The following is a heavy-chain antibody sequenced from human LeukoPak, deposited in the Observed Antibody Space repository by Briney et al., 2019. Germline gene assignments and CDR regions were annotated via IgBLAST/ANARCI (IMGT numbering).Heavy chain of an antibody. CDR1: GFSFSSYT. CDR2: ISSSGSTI. J-gene: IGHJ5*02. Sequence: GGSLRLSCAASGFSFSSYTMNWVRQAPGKGLEWVSYISSSGSTIYYADTVKGRFTISRDNAKNSLYLQMNSLRAEGTAVYYCARGVDWFDPWGQGTLVTVSS. V-gene: IGHV3-48*04. D-gene: IGHD2-15*01. CDR3: ARGVDWFDP.